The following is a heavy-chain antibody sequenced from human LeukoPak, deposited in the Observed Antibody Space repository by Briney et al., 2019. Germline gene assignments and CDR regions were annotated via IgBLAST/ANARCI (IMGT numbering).Heavy chain of an antibody. CDR2: ISGSGGST. V-gene: IGHV3-23*01. CDR1: GFTFSSFS. D-gene: IGHD2-15*01. CDR3: AKDRRDVVVVAAFDY. Sequence: GGSLRLSCAASGFTFSSFSMIWVRQAPGKGLEWVSAISGSGGSTYYADSVKGRFTISRDNSKNTLYLQMNSLRAEDTAVYYCAKDRRDVVVVAAFDYWGQGTLVTVSS. J-gene: IGHJ4*02.